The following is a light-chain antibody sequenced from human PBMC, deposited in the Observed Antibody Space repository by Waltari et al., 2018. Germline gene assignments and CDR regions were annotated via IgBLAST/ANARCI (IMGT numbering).Light chain of an antibody. CDR1: SSDVGAYHY. CDR3: SSYTTSGTFV. CDR2: QVS. Sequence: QSALTQPASVSGSPGPSITIPCTGTSSDVGAYHYVSWYQHHPGKAPKIMIYQVSNRPSGVSNRLSGSKSGNTASLTISGLQAEDEGDYYCSSYTTSGTFVFGGGTKLTVL. J-gene: IGLJ2*01. V-gene: IGLV2-14*01.